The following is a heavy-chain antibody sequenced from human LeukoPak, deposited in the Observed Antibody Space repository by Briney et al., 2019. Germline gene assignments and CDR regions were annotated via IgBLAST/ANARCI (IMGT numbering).Heavy chain of an antibody. CDR1: GGSISSGGYY. CDR3: ARGRRIMITFGGVIAPSGFDY. D-gene: IGHD3-16*02. Sequence: SQTLSLTCTVSGGSISSGGYYWSWIRQHPGKGLEWIGYIYDSGSTYSNPSLRGRITISVDTSKNQFSLKLSSVTAADTAVYYCARGRRIMITFGGVIAPSGFDYWGQGTLVTVSS. CDR2: IYDSGST. V-gene: IGHV4-31*03. J-gene: IGHJ4*02.